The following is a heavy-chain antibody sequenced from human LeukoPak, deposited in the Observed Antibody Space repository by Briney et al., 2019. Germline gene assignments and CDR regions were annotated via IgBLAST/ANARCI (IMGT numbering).Heavy chain of an antibody. V-gene: IGHV1-2*02. J-gene: IGHJ5*02. CDR3: ARGIQRYSSGWLNWFDP. CDR1: GYTFTGYY. Sequence: GASVKVSCKASGYTFTGYYMHWVRQAPGQGLEWMGWINPNSGGTNYAQKFQGRVTMTRDTPISTAYMELSRLRSDDTAVYYCARGIQRYSSGWLNWFDPWGQGTLVTVSS. CDR2: INPNSGGT. D-gene: IGHD6-19*01.